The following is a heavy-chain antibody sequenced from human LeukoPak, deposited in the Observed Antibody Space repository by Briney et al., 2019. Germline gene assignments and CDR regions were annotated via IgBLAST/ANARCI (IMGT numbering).Heavy chain of an antibody. CDR2: INPNSGGT. D-gene: IGHD6-13*01. CDR3: ARDPSPGIAAAGALDV. V-gene: IGHV1-2*04. Sequence: ASVTVSCKASGYTFTGYYMNWVRQAPGQGLEWMGWINPNSGGTNYAQKFQGWVTMTRDTSISTAYMELSRLRSDDTAVYYCARDPSPGIAAAGALDVWGKGTTVTVSS. J-gene: IGHJ6*04. CDR1: GYTFTGYY.